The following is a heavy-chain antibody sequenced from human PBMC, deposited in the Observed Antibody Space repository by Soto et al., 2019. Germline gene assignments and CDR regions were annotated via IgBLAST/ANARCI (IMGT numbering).Heavy chain of an antibody. D-gene: IGHD1-26*01. CDR3: ARSRLWEQHFDS. Sequence: SETLSLTCAVSGGSISSGGYYWSWIRQLPGKGLEWIGYIYYSGSIFYNPFLKSRASISAHSSKRQFSLKLTSVTAADTAVYYCARSRLWEQHFDSWGQGTLVTVSS. J-gene: IGHJ4*02. V-gene: IGHV4-31*11. CDR2: IYYSGSI. CDR1: GGSISSGGYY.